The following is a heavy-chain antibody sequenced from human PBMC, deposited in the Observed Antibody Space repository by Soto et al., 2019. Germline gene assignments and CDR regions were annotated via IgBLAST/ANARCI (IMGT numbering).Heavy chain of an antibody. Sequence: QVQLQESGPGLVKPSETLSLTCTVSGGSITGYYWIWIRQPPGKGLEWIGYVFYKGNTNYNPSLKSRVTISVDTSANQFSLRLSSVTAADTAVYYCARSGDSFGFTDYWGQGTLVTVSS. D-gene: IGHD5-18*01. CDR2: VFYKGNT. J-gene: IGHJ4*02. CDR1: GGSITGYY. CDR3: ARSGDSFGFTDY. V-gene: IGHV4-59*01.